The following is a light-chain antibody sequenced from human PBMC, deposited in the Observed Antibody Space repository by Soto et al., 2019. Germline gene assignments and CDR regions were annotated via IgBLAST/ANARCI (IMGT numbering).Light chain of an antibody. J-gene: IGLJ1*01. CDR3: TSYTSSITYV. CDR2: EVN. V-gene: IGLV2-14*01. Sequence: QSALTQPASVSGSPGQSITISCTGTSSDVGGYNYVSWYQQHPGKAPKLMIYEVNNRPSGVSNRFSGSKSGNTASLTISVLQAEDEADYYCTSYTSSITYVFGTGTKLTVL. CDR1: SSDVGGYNY.